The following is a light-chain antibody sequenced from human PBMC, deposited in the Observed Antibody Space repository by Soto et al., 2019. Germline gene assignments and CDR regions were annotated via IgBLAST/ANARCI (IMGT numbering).Light chain of an antibody. J-gene: IGKJ1*01. V-gene: IGKV3-15*01. CDR2: GAS. CDR3: QQYNNRPRT. Sequence: EIVMTQSPSTLSVSAGERATLSCMASQSVSRNLAWYQQKPGQAPRLLIYGASTRETGIPASFSGSGSGTEFTLTISSLQPEDFAAYFCQQYNNRPRTFGQGTQGDIK. CDR1: QSVSRN.